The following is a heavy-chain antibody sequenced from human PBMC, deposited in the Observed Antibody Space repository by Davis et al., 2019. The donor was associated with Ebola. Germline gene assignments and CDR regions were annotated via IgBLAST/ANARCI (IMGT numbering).Heavy chain of an antibody. Sequence: GGSLRLSCAASGFTFSSYAMHWVRQAPGKGLEWVAVISYDGSNKYYADSVKGRFTISRDNSKNTLYLQMNSLRAEDTAVYYCAREFGHSYGNLLNPFDYWGQGTLVTVSS. V-gene: IGHV3-30*04. CDR3: AREFGHSYGNLLNPFDY. CDR1: GFTFSSYA. CDR2: ISYDGSNK. D-gene: IGHD5-18*01. J-gene: IGHJ4*02.